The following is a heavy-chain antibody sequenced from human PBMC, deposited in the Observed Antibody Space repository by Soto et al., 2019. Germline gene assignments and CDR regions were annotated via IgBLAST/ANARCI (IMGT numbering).Heavy chain of an antibody. CDR1: GGSFSGYY. CDR3: ARGLKGKQQLVFRY. V-gene: IGHV4-34*01. CDR2: INHSGST. Sequence: SETLSLTCAVYGGSFSGYYWSWIRQPPGKGLEWIGEINHSGSTNYNPSLKSRVTISVDTSKNQFSLKLSSVTAADTAVYYCARGLKGKQQLVFRYWGQGTLVTVSS. D-gene: IGHD6-13*01. J-gene: IGHJ4*02.